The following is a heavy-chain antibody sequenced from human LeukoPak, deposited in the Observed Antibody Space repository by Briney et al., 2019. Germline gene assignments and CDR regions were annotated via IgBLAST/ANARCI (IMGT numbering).Heavy chain of an antibody. Sequence: ASVKVSCKASGYTFTGYYMHWVRQAPGQGLEWMGWINPNSGGTNYAQKFQGRVTMTRDTSISTAYMELSRLRSDDTAVYYCARDIVVVPAADQDAFDIWGQGTMVTVSS. D-gene: IGHD2-2*01. CDR2: INPNSGGT. V-gene: IGHV1-2*02. CDR3: ARDIVVVPAADQDAFDI. J-gene: IGHJ3*02. CDR1: GYTFTGYY.